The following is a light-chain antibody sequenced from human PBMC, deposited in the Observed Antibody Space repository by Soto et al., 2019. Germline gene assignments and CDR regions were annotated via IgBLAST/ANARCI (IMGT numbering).Light chain of an antibody. CDR2: DAS. J-gene: IGKJ4*01. Sequence: EIVLTQSPATLSLSPGERATLSCRASQSVSSYLAWYQQKPGQAPRLLIYDASNRATGIQARFSGSGSGTDFNLTISSLEPEDFAVYYCQQRSNWPLTFGGGTKVEIK. CDR3: QQRSNWPLT. V-gene: IGKV3-11*01. CDR1: QSVSSY.